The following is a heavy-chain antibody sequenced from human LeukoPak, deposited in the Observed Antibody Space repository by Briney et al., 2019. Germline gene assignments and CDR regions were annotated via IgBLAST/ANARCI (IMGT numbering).Heavy chain of an antibody. CDR2: ISISGSSR. Sequence: PGGSLRLSCAASGFTFNTYSMSWVRLAPGKGLEWLSFISISGSSRHYADSVKGRFTISRDNAKNSLYPQMNSLRAEDTAVYYCARDIEAAGLFFDYWGQGTLVTVSS. CDR3: ARDIEAAGLFFDY. J-gene: IGHJ4*02. V-gene: IGHV3-48*04. D-gene: IGHD6-13*01. CDR1: GFTFNTYS.